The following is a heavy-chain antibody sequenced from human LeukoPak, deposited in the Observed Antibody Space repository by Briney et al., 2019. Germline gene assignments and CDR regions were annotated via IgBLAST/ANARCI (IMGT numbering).Heavy chain of an antibody. CDR3: ARGPPYCSSTSCYPFFDY. CDR1: GGSISSYY. V-gene: IGHV4-59*01. D-gene: IGHD2-2*01. Sequence: SETLSLTCTVSGGSISSYYWSWIRQPPGKGLEWIGYTYYSGSTNYNPSLKSRVTISVDTSTNQFSLKLSSVTAADTAVYYCARGPPYCSSTSCYPFFDYWGQGTLVTVSS. CDR2: TYYSGST. J-gene: IGHJ4*02.